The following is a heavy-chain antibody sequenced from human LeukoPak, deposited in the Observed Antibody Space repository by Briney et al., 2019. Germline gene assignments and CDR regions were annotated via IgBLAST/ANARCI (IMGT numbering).Heavy chain of an antibody. V-gene: IGHV4-39*01. CDR2: LYYSGST. Sequence: SETLSLTCTVSGGSISSSSYYWDWIRQPPGKGLEWIGGLYYSGSTYYNPSLKSRVTISVDTSKNQFSLKLNSVTAADTAVYYCARQVTAILSDYWGQGTLVTVSS. CDR1: GGSISSSSYY. J-gene: IGHJ4*02. D-gene: IGHD2-21*02. CDR3: ARQVTAILSDY.